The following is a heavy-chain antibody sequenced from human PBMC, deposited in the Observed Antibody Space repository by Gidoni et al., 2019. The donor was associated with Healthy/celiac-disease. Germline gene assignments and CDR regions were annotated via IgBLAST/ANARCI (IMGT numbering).Heavy chain of an antibody. CDR3: ARVDYSNYWFDP. CDR2: ISAYNGNT. D-gene: IGHD4-4*01. J-gene: IGHJ5*02. V-gene: IGHV1-18*01. CDR1: GYTFTSYG. Sequence: QVALVQSGAEEKKPGASAKVSCMASGYTFTSYGISWVRQAPGQGLEWMGWISAYNGNTNYAQKSQGRVTMTTDTSTSTAYMERRSLGSDDTAVYYCARVDYSNYWFDPWGQGTLVTVSS.